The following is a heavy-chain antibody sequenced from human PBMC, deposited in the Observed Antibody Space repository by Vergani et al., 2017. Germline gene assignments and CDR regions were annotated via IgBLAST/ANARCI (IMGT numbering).Heavy chain of an antibody. D-gene: IGHD3-22*01. CDR3: ARHTYDSSGWGDAENWFDP. CDR2: IYHSGST. J-gene: IGHJ5*02. Sequence: QVQLLESGPGLLKPSETLSLTCSVSGYSITSGYYWGWIRQPPGRGLEWIGSIYHSGSTYYNPSLKSRVTISVDTSKNQFSLKLSSVTAADTAVYYCARHTYDSSGWGDAENWFDPWGQGTLVTVSS. V-gene: IGHV4-38-2*01. CDR1: GYSITSGYY.